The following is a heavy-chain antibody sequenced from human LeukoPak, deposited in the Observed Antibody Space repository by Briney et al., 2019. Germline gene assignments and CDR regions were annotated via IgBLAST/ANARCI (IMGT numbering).Heavy chain of an antibody. J-gene: IGHJ4*02. Sequence: PGGSLRLSCAASGFTFSSYAMHWVRQAPGKGLEYASAISSNGGSTYYANSVEGRFTISRDNSKNTLYLQMNSLRAEDTAVYHCATPPRYCSSTSCYTTFDYWGQGTLVTVSS. D-gene: IGHD2-2*02. CDR2: ISSNGGST. V-gene: IGHV3-64*01. CDR3: ATPPRYCSSTSCYTTFDY. CDR1: GFTFSSYA.